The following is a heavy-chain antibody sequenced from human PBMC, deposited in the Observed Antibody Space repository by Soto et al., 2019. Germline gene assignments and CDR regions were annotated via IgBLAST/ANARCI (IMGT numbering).Heavy chain of an antibody. V-gene: IGHV3-30-3*01. Sequence: GGSLRLSCAASGFTFSSYAMHWVRQAPGKGLEWVAVISYDGSNKYYADSVKGRFTISRDNSKNTLYLQMNSLRAEDTAVYYCARRKYYDFWGVSDYWGQGTLVTVSS. CDR3: ARRKYYDFWGVSDY. CDR1: GFTFSSYA. CDR2: ISYDGSNK. D-gene: IGHD3-3*01. J-gene: IGHJ4*02.